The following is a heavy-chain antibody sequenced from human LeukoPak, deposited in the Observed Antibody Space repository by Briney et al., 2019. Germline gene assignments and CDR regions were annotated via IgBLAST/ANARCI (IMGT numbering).Heavy chain of an antibody. CDR1: GFIFNNYA. CDR3: AKNTRSHKTSAPNPASPH. CDR2: ISWNSGTI. Sequence: GGSLRLSCAGSGFIFNNYAMHWVRQPPGKGLEWVSGISWNSGTIDYADSVRGRFTISRDNAKNSLYLQMDSLRVEDTAFYYCAKNTRSHKTSAPNPASPHWGQGALVTVSS. J-gene: IGHJ1*01. D-gene: IGHD1-14*01. V-gene: IGHV3-9*01.